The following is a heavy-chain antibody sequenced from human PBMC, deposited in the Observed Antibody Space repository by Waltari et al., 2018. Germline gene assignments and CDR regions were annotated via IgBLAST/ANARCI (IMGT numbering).Heavy chain of an antibody. D-gene: IGHD6-13*01. Sequence: EVQLVESGGGLVQPGGSLRLSCAASGFTVSSNYMSWVRQAPGKGLEWVSVIYSGGSTYYADSLKGRFTISRYNSKNTLYLQMNSLRAEDTAVYYCARDRGGKYSSSWYWGNYYYGMDVWGQGTTVTVSS. CDR3: ARDRGGKYSSSWYWGNYYYGMDV. V-gene: IGHV3-66*02. CDR2: IYSGGST. J-gene: IGHJ6*02. CDR1: GFTVSSNY.